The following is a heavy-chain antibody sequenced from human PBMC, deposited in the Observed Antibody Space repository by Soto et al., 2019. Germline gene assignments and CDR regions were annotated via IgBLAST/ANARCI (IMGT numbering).Heavy chain of an antibody. V-gene: IGHV6-1*01. D-gene: IGHD1-7*01. J-gene: IGHJ6*03. CDR2: TYYRSRWYN. CDR1: GDSVSSNSAA. Sequence: QVQLQESGPGLVKPSQTLSLTCVISGDSVSSNSAAWNWIRLSPSRGLEWLARTYYRSRWYNDYAVSVRSRITVNVDTSKNQFSLQLTSVTPEDTAVYYCAGTTSHQWYYMDVWGKGTTVTVSS. CDR3: AGTTSHQWYYMDV.